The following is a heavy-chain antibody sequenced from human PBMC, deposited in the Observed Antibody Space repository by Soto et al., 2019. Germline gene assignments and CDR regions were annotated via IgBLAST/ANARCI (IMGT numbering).Heavy chain of an antibody. J-gene: IGHJ4*02. D-gene: IGHD3-16*01. V-gene: IGHV5-51*01. CDR3: ARQYFSSGSYAYYF. CDR1: GYTFTNHY. CDR2: ISPGDSDT. Sequence: PGESLKISCKGSGYTFTNHYIGWVRQMPGKGLEWMGIISPGDSDTRHSPSFEGQVTFSVDKSIRTAYLQWSSLKASDTAMYYCARQYFSSGSYAYYFWGQGTLVTVSS.